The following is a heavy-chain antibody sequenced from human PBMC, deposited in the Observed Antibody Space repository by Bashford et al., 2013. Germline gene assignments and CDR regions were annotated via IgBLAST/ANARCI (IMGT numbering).Heavy chain of an antibody. CDR3: AREGLCSDGNCYSLDY. Sequence: VRQAPGKGLEWVAVMSYDGRNEFYADSVKGRFTISRDISKNTLNLQMNSLRPEDTAVYYCAREGLCSDGNCYSLDYWGQGTLVTVSS. D-gene: IGHD2-15*01. J-gene: IGHJ4*02. CDR2: MSYDGRNE. V-gene: IGHV3-30-3*01.